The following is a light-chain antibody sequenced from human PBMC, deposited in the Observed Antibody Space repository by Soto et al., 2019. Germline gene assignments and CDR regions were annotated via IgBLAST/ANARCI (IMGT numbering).Light chain of an antibody. CDR1: SNDIGFFNF. CDR2: EVS. CDR3: SSYTITSTRI. J-gene: IGLJ2*01. Sequence: QSALTQPASVSGSPGQSITISCTGTSNDIGFFNFVSWYQQHPGKAPKLLVFEVSNRPSGISSRFSGSKSGSTASLTISGLQAEDEADYYCSSYTITSTRIFGGGTKLTVL. V-gene: IGLV2-14*01.